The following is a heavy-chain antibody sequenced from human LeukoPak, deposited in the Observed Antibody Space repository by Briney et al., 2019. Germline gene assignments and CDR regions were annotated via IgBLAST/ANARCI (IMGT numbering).Heavy chain of an antibody. D-gene: IGHD6-13*01. CDR1: GGSISSSSYY. J-gene: IGHJ4*02. CDR3: ARLVGSSWYHEVLLGRDY. Sequence: SETLSLTCTVSGGSISSSSYYWGWIRQPPGKGLEWIGYIYYRGSTYYNPSLKSRVTVSVDTSKNQFSLKLSSVTAADTAVYYCARLVGSSWYHEVLLGRDYWGQGTLVTVSS. V-gene: IGHV4-39*01. CDR2: IYYRGST.